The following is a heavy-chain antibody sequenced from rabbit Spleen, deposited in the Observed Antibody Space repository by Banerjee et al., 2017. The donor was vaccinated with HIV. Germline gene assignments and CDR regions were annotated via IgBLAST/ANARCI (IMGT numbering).Heavy chain of an antibody. CDR3: ARNGGMLNYEL. CDR1: GLDFSRNA. Sequence: QSLEESGGGLVQPEGSLTLTCKASGLDFSRNALCWVRQAPGKRPEWIACIYTNAGTYYATWAKGRFTISKTSSTTVTLQVTSLTAADTATYFCARNGGMLNYELWGQGTLVTVS. CDR2: IYTNAGT. J-gene: IGHJ4*01. V-gene: IGHV1S40*01. D-gene: IGHD6-1*01.